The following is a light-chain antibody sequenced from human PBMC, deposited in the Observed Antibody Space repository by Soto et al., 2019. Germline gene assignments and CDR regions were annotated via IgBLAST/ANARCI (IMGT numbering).Light chain of an antibody. CDR2: GTS. CDR1: QTISSNY. CDR3: QQYGSWT. Sequence: EIVLTQSPGTLSVSPGERATLSCRASQTISSNYLAWYQQKPGQAPSLLIYGTSSRATGIPDRFSGSGSGTAFTLAISRLAPEDSAIYYCQQYGSWTFGQGTKVEIK. V-gene: IGKV3-20*01. J-gene: IGKJ1*01.